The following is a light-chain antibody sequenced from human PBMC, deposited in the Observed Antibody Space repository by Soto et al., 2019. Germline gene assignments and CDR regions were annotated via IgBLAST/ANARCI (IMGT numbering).Light chain of an antibody. Sequence: DVVMTQSPLSLPVTLGQPASISCRSSQSLVYSDGNTYLNWYHQRPGQSPRRLLCKVSNRDSGVPYIFSGSGAGIRFTRGIIRVEAEDVGIFYCMQGTHWPYTFGQGTKLEI. V-gene: IGKV2-30*01. CDR1: QSLVYSDGNTY. CDR2: KVS. CDR3: MQGTHWPYT. J-gene: IGKJ2*01.